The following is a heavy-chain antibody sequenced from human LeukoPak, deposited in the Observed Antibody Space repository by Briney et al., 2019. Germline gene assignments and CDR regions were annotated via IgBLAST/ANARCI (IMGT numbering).Heavy chain of an antibody. J-gene: IGHJ5*02. CDR1: GGTFSSYA. Sequence: SVKLSCKASGGTFSSYAISWVRQAPGQGLEWMGGIIPIFGTANYAQKFQGRVTITADESTSTAYMELSSLRSEDTAVYYCASTITMVRSWFDPWGQGTLVTVSS. V-gene: IGHV1-69*13. CDR2: IIPIFGTA. D-gene: IGHD3-10*01. CDR3: ASTITMVRSWFDP.